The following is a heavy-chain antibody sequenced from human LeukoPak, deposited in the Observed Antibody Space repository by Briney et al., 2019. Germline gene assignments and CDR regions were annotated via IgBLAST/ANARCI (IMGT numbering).Heavy chain of an antibody. CDR3: ARELYGKSWYEY. J-gene: IGHJ4*02. V-gene: IGHV3-30*03. CDR1: EFTFSSYG. D-gene: IGHD6-13*01. CDR2: ISFDGNDK. Sequence: GRSQRLSCAASEFTFSSYGMHWVRQAPGRGLEWVAVISFDGNDKHYADAVKGRFTVSRDSSRNTLYLQMNSLRDEDTAVYYCARELYGKSWYEYWGQGILLTVSS.